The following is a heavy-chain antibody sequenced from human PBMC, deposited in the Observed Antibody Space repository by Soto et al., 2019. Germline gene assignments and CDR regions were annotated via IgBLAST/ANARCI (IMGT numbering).Heavy chain of an antibody. Sequence: PGGSLRLSCAASGFTFDDYAMHWVRQAPGKGLEWVSGISWNSGSIGYADSVKGRFTISRDNAKNSLYLQMNSLRAEDTALYYCAKGSVTSFYYYGMDVWGQGTTVTVSS. CDR1: GFTFDDYA. CDR2: ISWNSGSI. J-gene: IGHJ6*02. CDR3: AKGSVTSFYYYGMDV. D-gene: IGHD4-17*01. V-gene: IGHV3-9*01.